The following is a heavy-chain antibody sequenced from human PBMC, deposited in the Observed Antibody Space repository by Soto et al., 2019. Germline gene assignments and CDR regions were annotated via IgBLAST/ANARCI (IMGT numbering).Heavy chain of an antibody. D-gene: IGHD1-7*01. V-gene: IGHV1-69*13. CDR2: IIPIFGTA. Sequence: SVKFSCTASGGTFSSYAISWVRQAPGQGLEWMGGIIPIFGTANYAQKFQGRVTITADESTSTAYMELSSLRSEDTAVYYCARGGITGTTSFGFDPWGQGTLVTVS. J-gene: IGHJ5*02. CDR1: GGTFSSYA. CDR3: ARGGITGTTSFGFDP.